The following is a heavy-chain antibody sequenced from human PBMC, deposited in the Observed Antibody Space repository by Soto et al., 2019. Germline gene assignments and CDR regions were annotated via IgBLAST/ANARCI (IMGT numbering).Heavy chain of an antibody. CDR1: GYTFTGYY. Sequence: QVQLVQSGAEVKKPGASVKVSCKASGYTFTGYYMHWVRQAPGQGLEWMGWINPNRGGTNYAQNFKAWVTMTRDTYISTAYMELSRLRADDTAVYYCASAPRDSSRYPQSYFDYWGQGTLVTVSS. CDR3: ASAPRDSSRYPQSYFDY. D-gene: IGHD3-22*01. J-gene: IGHJ4*02. V-gene: IGHV1-2*04. CDR2: INPNRGGT.